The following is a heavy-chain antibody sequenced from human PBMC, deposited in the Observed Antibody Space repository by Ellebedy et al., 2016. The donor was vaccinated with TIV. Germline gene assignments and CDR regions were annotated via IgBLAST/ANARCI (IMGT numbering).Heavy chain of an antibody. V-gene: IGHV3-64D*09. J-gene: IGHJ2*01. CDR2: INNNGGST. D-gene: IGHD6-19*01. Sequence: PGGSLRLSCSASGFTFSSFAMHWIRQAPGKGLEYVSAINNNGGSTFYADLVKGRFTVARDNSKNTLFLQMSSLRDEDTALYHCAVVAGRLYFDLWGRGTLVTVSS. CDR3: AVVAGRLYFDL. CDR1: GFTFSSFA.